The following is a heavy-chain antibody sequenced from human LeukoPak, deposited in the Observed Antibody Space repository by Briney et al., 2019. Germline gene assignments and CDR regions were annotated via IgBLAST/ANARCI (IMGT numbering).Heavy chain of an antibody. V-gene: IGHV3-30*02. CDR1: GFTFSSYG. J-gene: IGHJ4*02. CDR3: AKEWYDFWSGYCFDY. CDR2: IRYDGSNK. Sequence: GGSLRLSCAASGFTFSSYGMHWVRQAPGKGLEWVAFIRYDGSNKYYADSVRGRFTISRDNSKNTLYLQMNSLRAEDTAVYYCAKEWYDFWSGYCFDYWGQGTLVTVSS. D-gene: IGHD3-3*01.